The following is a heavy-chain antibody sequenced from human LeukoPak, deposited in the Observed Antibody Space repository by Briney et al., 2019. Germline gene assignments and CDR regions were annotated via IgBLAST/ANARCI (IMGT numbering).Heavy chain of an antibody. CDR1: GFTFSSYW. D-gene: IGHD1-26*01. CDR2: IKQDGSEK. J-gene: IGHJ4*02. Sequence: PGGSLRLSCAASGFTFSSYWMSWVRQAPGKGLEWVANIKQDGSEKYYVDSVKGRFTISRDNAKNSLYLQMNSLRAEDTAVYYCARDGATPYPTFADYWGQGTPVTVSS. V-gene: IGHV3-7*03. CDR3: ARDGATPYPTFADY.